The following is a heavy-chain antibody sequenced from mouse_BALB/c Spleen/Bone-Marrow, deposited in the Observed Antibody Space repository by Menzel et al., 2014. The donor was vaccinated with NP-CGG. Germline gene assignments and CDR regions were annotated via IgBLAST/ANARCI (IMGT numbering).Heavy chain of an antibody. V-gene: IGHV1S127*01. Sequence: VQLQESGPELVRPGAPVKMSCKASGYTFTSYWMHWVKQRPGQGLEWIGVIDPSNNETRLNQKSKDKATLNVDKSSNTAYMQLSSLTSEDSAVYYCTSYVNFWYFDLWGAGTTVPVSS. J-gene: IGHJ1*01. D-gene: IGHD2-1*01. CDR3: TSYVNFWYFDL. CDR1: GYTFTSYW. CDR2: IDPSNNET.